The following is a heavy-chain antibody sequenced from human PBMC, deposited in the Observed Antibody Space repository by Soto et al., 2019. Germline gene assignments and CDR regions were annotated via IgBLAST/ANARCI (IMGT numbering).Heavy chain of an antibody. V-gene: IGHV4-59*01. J-gene: IGHJ3*02. CDR1: GGSISSYY. D-gene: IGHD6-19*01. CDR3: ARGGSGWFRDAFDI. Sequence: ETLSLTCTVSGGSISSYYWSWIRQPPGKGLEWIGYIYYSGSTNYNPSLKSRVTISVDTSKNQFSLKLSSVTAADTAVYCCARGGSGWFRDAFDIWGQGTMVTVSS. CDR2: IYYSGST.